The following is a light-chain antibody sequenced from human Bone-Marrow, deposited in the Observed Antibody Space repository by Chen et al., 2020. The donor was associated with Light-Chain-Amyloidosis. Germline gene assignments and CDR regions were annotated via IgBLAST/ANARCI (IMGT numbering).Light chain of an antibody. CDR2: DVN. V-gene: IGLV2-11*01. Sequence: QSALTQPRSVSGSPGQSVTISCTGTSSDVGAYNYVSWYQQHPDKAPELILYDVNKRPSGVPQRLFCSNAGNWASLTIAGLQADYEGYYYCDSDTGRCSVVFGGGP. CDR3: DSDTGRCSVV. CDR1: SSDVGAYNY. J-gene: IGLJ2*01.